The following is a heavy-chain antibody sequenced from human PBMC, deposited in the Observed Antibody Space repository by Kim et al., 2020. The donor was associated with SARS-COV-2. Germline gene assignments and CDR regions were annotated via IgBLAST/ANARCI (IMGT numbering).Heavy chain of an antibody. CDR3: ARDSIEQRITMVRGYYYYYGMDV. V-gene: IGHV3-48*03. CDR1: GFTFSSYE. D-gene: IGHD3-10*01. CDR2: ISSSGSTI. Sequence: GGSLRLSCAASGFTFSSYEMNWVRQAPGKGLEWVSYISSSGSTIYYADSVKGRFTISRDNAKNSLYLQMNSLRAEDTAVYYCARDSIEQRITMVRGYYYYYGMDVWGQGTTVTVSS. J-gene: IGHJ6*02.